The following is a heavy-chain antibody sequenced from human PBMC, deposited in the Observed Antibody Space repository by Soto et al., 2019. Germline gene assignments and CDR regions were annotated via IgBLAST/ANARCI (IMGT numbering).Heavy chain of an antibody. CDR3: AKVEYYYESSGYYHHGPFDD. Sequence: PGESLKISCAASGFTFSSYGMHWVRQAPGKGLEWVAVISYDGSNKYYADSVKGRFTISRDNSKNTLYLQMNSLRAEDTAVYYCAKVEYYYESSGYYHHGPFDDWGQGTLVTVSS. D-gene: IGHD3-22*01. V-gene: IGHV3-30*18. CDR2: ISYDGSNK. J-gene: IGHJ4*02. CDR1: GFTFSSYG.